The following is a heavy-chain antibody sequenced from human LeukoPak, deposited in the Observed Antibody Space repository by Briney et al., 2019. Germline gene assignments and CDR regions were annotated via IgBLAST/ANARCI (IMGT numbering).Heavy chain of an antibody. CDR2: ISGSGGST. Sequence: GSLRLSCAASGFTFSSYAMSWVRPAPGKGLEWVSAISGSGGSTYYADSVKGRFTISRDNAKNSLYLQMNSLRAEDTAVYYCASLPGTYDFWSGYYIAEYFQHWGQGTLVTVSS. J-gene: IGHJ1*01. CDR3: ASLPGTYDFWSGYYIAEYFQH. D-gene: IGHD3-3*01. V-gene: IGHV3-23*01. CDR1: GFTFSSYA.